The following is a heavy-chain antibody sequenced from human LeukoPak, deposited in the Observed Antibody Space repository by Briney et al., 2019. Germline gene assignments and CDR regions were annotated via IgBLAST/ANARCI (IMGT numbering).Heavy chain of an antibody. D-gene: IGHD4-17*01. CDR2: INPNSGGT. CDR1: GYTFTGYY. CDR3: ARESFTTVTSATDAFGI. Sequence: ASVKVSCKASGYTFTGYYMHWVRQAPGQGLEWMGWINPNSGGTNYAQKFQGRVTMTRDTSISTAYMELSRLRPDDTAVYYCARESFTTVTSATDAFGIWGQGTMVTVSS. V-gene: IGHV1-2*02. J-gene: IGHJ3*02.